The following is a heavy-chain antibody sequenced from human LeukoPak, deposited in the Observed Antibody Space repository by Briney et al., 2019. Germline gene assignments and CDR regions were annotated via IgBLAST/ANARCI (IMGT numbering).Heavy chain of an antibody. D-gene: IGHD3-9*01. CDR2: IRYDGSNK. Sequence: GGSLRLSSAASGFTFSSYGMHWVRQAPGKGLEWVAFIRYDGSNKYYADSVKGRFTISRDNSKNTLYPQMNSLRDEDTAVYYCAKHQLHDILTGYYHFDYWGQGTLVTVSS. CDR1: GFTFSSYG. J-gene: IGHJ4*02. V-gene: IGHV3-30*02. CDR3: AKHQLHDILTGYYHFDY.